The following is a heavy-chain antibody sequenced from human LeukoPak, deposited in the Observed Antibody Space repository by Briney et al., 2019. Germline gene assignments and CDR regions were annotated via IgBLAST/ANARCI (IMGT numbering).Heavy chain of an antibody. Sequence: SVKVSCKASGGTFSSYAISWVRQAPGQGLEWMGGIIPIFGTANYAQKFQGRVTITADKSTSTAYMELSSLRSEDMAVYYCASGSYSSGWYSTGYYYYGMDVWGKGTTVTVSS. J-gene: IGHJ6*04. CDR2: IIPIFGTA. CDR1: GGTFSSYA. CDR3: ASGSYSSGWYSTGYYYYGMDV. V-gene: IGHV1-69*06. D-gene: IGHD6-19*01.